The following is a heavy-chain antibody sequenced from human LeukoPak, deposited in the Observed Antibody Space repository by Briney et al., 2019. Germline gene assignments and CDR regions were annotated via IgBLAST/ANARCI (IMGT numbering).Heavy chain of an antibody. D-gene: IGHD4-11*01. J-gene: IGHJ2*01. V-gene: IGHV4-30-2*01. CDR3: ARHDSSKYFDL. CDR2: IYHSGTI. Sequence: SETLSLTCAVSGDSVSSGDYSWSWIRQPPGKGLEWVGYIYHSGTIHYNPSLKSRVTISVDKSKNQFSLQLTSVTAADTAVYYCARHDSSKYFDLWGRGALVIVSS. CDR1: GDSVSSGDYS.